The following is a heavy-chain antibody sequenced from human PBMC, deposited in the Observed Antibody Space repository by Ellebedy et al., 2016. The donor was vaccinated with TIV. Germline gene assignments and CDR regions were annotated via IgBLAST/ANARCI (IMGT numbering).Heavy chain of an antibody. J-gene: IGHJ4*02. CDR3: ARDHLAPLAGTIDY. Sequence: ASVKVSRKTSGYSFIAHGITWVRQAPGQGLEWMGWISGYNGKTEYAEKFQDRVIVTTDTSTDTAYMELRSLTSGDTAIYYCARDHLAPLAGTIDYWGQGTLVTVSS. CDR2: ISGYNGKT. D-gene: IGHD6-19*01. CDR1: GYSFIAHG. V-gene: IGHV1-18*04.